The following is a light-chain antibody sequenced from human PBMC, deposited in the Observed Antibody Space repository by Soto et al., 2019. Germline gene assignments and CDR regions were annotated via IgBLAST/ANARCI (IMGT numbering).Light chain of an antibody. Sequence: EIVMTQSPATLSASPGERATLSCRASQSVSSNLAWYQQKPGQPPRLLIFGASTRATGVPARFRGSGSKTEFNLTISSLQSEDFAVYYCQHYNNWPPWTFGQGTKVEIK. V-gene: IGKV3-15*01. CDR3: QHYNNWPPWT. J-gene: IGKJ1*01. CDR2: GAS. CDR1: QSVSSN.